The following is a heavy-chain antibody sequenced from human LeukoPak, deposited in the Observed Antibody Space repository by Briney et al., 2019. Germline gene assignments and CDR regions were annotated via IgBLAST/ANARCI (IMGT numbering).Heavy chain of an antibody. CDR3: ARGRGGSGFYAMDV. D-gene: IGHD3-10*01. CDR2: ISSSTSTM. CDR1: GFTFSSYS. Sequence: GGSLRLSCAASGFTFSSYSMNWVRQAPGKGLEWVSYISSSTSTMYYADSMKGRFTISRDNAKNSLYLQMNSLRAEDTAVYYCARGRGGSGFYAMDVWGQGTTVTVSS. J-gene: IGHJ6*02. V-gene: IGHV3-48*04.